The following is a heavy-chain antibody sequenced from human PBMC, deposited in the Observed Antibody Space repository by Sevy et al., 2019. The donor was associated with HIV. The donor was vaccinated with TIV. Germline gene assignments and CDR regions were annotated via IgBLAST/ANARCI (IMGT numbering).Heavy chain of an antibody. Sequence: SETLSLTCTVSGGSISSYYWSWIRQPAGKGLEWIGRIYTSGSTNYNPSLKSRVTMSVDTSKNQFSLKLSSVTAADTAVYYCARATVGSGWVLYFDYWSQGTLVTVSS. J-gene: IGHJ4*02. CDR3: ARATVGSGWVLYFDY. V-gene: IGHV4-4*07. D-gene: IGHD6-19*01. CDR1: GGSISSYY. CDR2: IYTSGST.